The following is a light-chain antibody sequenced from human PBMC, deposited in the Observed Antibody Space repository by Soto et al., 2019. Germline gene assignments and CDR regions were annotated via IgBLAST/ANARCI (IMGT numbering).Light chain of an antibody. CDR1: QSLLHSNGYNY. V-gene: IGKV2-28*01. CDR2: LGS. Sequence: DLVMTQSPLSLPATPGEPASISCRSSQSLLHSNGYNYLDWYLQKPGQSPQLLIYLGSNRASGVPDRFSGSGSGTDFTLKISRVEAEDVGVYYCMQALQTPPNTFGGGTKVEIK. CDR3: MQALQTPPNT. J-gene: IGKJ4*01.